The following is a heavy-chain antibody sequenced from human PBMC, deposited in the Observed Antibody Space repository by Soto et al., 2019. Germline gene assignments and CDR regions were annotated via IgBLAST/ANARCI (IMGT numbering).Heavy chain of an antibody. J-gene: IGHJ6*02. D-gene: IGHD3-3*01. CDR3: ARGLWSSNITIFGVVIIPRDYYYGMDV. CDR2: IGTAGDT. Sequence: GGSLRLSCGASGFTFSSYDMHWVRQATGKGLEWVSAIGTAGDTYYPGSVKGRFTISRENAKNSLYLQMNSLRSEDTAVYYCARGLWSSNITIFGVVIIPRDYYYGMDVWGQGTTVTVSS. CDR1: GFTFSSYD. V-gene: IGHV3-13*01.